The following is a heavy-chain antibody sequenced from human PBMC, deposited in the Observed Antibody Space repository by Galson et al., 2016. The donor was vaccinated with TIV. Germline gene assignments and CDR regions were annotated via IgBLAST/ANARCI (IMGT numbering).Heavy chain of an antibody. J-gene: IGHJ4*02. Sequence: QSGAEVKKPGESLKISCQVSRYSFTSNWIAWVRQMPGKGLEWMGIMYPADSDIRHSPSFQGQVTMSADESISTAYLQWSSLKASDSAIYFCARAPGYSGYSYGYFDSWGQGTRVTVSS. V-gene: IGHV5-51*03. CDR3: ARAPGYSGYSYGYFDS. D-gene: IGHD5-18*01. CDR2: MYPADSDI. CDR1: RYSFTSNW.